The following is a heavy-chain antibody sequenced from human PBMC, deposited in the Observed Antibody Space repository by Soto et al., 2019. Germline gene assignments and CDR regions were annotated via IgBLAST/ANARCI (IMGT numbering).Heavy chain of an antibody. CDR1: GFTFSSYG. Sequence: SLRLSCAASGFTFSSYGMHWVRQAPGKGLEWVAVISYDGSNKYYADSVKGRFTISRDNSKNTLYLQMNSLRAEDTAVYYCAREVSGTSFDYWGQGTLVTVSS. CDR3: AREVSGTSFDY. D-gene: IGHD1-7*01. CDR2: ISYDGSNK. J-gene: IGHJ4*02. V-gene: IGHV3-30*03.